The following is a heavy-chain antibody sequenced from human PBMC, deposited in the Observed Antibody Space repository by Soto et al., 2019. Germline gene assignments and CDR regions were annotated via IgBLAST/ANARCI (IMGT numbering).Heavy chain of an antibody. CDR1: RYSINSSY. CDR3: ANLDMITFGGIIGPNDEFDI. CDR2: IYYSGST. D-gene: IGHD3-16*01. V-gene: IGHV4-59*08. Sequence: SETPSLPFPLPRYSINSSYSNWVRKPPGKGLKWIGYIYYSGSTYYNPSLKSRVAISGDTSKNQFSLKLSSVTAADTAVYYCANLDMITFGGIIGPNDEFDIWGQGTMVTVSS. J-gene: IGHJ3*02.